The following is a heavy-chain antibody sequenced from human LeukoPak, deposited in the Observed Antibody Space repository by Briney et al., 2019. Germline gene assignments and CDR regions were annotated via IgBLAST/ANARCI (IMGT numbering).Heavy chain of an antibody. D-gene: IGHD3-22*01. J-gene: IGHJ4*02. Sequence: GGSLRLSCAAWGFTFSNAWMSWVRQAPGKGGEGVGRIKRKTDGGTTDYAAPVKGRFTISRDDSTSTLYLQMTSLKTEDTAVYYCTTGGYYDSSGYYYAYFDYWGQGTLVTVSS. CDR1: GFTFSNAW. CDR3: TTGGYYDSSGYYYAYFDY. V-gene: IGHV3-15*01. CDR2: IKRKTDGGTT.